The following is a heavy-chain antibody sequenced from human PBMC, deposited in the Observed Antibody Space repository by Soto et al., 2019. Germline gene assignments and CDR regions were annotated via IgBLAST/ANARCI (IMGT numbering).Heavy chain of an antibody. Sequence: GGSLRLSCAASGFTFSSYAMSWVRQAPGKGLEWVSAISGSGGSTYYADSVKGRFTISRDNSKNTLYLQMNSLRAEDTDIYYCAKVSSGFGREYFDYWGQGTLVTVSS. CDR1: GFTFSSYA. J-gene: IGHJ4*02. CDR3: AKVSSGFGREYFDY. D-gene: IGHD1-26*01. V-gene: IGHV3-23*01. CDR2: ISGSGGST.